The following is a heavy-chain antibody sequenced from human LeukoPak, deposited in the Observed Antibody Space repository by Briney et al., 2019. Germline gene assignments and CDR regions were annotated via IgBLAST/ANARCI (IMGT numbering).Heavy chain of an antibody. CDR1: GFTFSKSV. J-gene: IGHJ4*02. Sequence: PGGSLRLSCAASGFTFSKSVMSWVRQAPGKGLEWVSAISDSGERTDYGYSVKGRFTISRDNSKNTLYLQMNSLRAEDTAVYYCARRVEGTKDYWGQGTQVTVSS. CDR3: ARRVEGTKDY. CDR2: ISDSGERT. V-gene: IGHV3-23*01. D-gene: IGHD2-8*01.